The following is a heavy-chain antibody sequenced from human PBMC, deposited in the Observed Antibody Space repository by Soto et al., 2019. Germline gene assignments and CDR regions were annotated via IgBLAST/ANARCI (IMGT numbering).Heavy chain of an antibody. V-gene: IGHV3-21*01. Sequence: EVQLVESGGGLVKPGGSLRLSCAASGFTFSSYSMNWVRQAPGKGLEWVSSISSSSSYIYYADSVKGRFTISRDNAKNSLYLQMNSLRAEDTAVYYCARVRRFRDYYGMDVWGHGTTVTVSS. CDR1: GFTFSSYS. D-gene: IGHD3-3*01. J-gene: IGHJ6*02. CDR2: ISSSSSYI. CDR3: ARVRRFRDYYGMDV.